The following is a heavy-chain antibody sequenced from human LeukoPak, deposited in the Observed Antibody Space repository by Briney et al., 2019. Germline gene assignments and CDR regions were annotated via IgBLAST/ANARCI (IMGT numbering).Heavy chain of an antibody. Sequence: GGSLRLSCAASGFTFSSYGMHWVRQAPGKGLEWVAFIRYDGSNKYYADSVKGRFTISRDKSKNTLYLQMNSLRAEDTAVYYCAKSSFYCSSTSCYGPDYYYYYMDVWGKGNTVTVSS. V-gene: IGHV3-30*02. CDR2: IRYDGSNK. CDR1: GFTFSSYG. D-gene: IGHD2-2*01. J-gene: IGHJ6*03. CDR3: AKSSFYCSSTSCYGPDYYYYYMDV.